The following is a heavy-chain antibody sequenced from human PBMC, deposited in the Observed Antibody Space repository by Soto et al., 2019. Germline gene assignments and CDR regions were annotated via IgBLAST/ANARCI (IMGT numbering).Heavy chain of an antibody. Sequence: QITLKESGPTLVKPTQTLTLTCTFSGFSLSTSGVGVGWIRQPPGKALEWLALIYWDDDKRYSPSLKSRLTITKDTSKNQAALTTTTMDPVDTATYYCAHSLIPNWGSRGAFDYWGQGTLVTVSS. V-gene: IGHV2-5*02. CDR1: GFSLSTSGVG. CDR3: AHSLIPNWGSRGAFDY. J-gene: IGHJ4*02. CDR2: IYWDDDK. D-gene: IGHD7-27*01.